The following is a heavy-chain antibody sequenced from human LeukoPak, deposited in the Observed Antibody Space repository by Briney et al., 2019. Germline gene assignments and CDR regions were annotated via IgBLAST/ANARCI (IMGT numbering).Heavy chain of an antibody. J-gene: IGHJ6*03. Sequence: PSETLSLTCAVYGGSFSGYYWSWIRQPPGKGLEWIGEINHSGSTNYNPSLKSRVTKSVDTSKNQFSLKLSSVTAADTAVYYCARPARRRIVVVKDYYYMDVWGKGTTVTVSS. CDR1: GGSFSGYY. D-gene: IGHD3-22*01. V-gene: IGHV4-34*01. CDR3: ARPARRRIVVVKDYYYMDV. CDR2: INHSGST.